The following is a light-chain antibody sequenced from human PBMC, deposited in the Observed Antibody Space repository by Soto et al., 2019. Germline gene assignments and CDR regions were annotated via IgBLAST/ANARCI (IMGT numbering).Light chain of an antibody. CDR2: GTS. J-gene: IGKJ1*01. Sequence: EIVLTQSPDTLSLSPGERATLSCRASQSVSSSYLAWYQQTPGQAPRLLIYGTSNRATGIPDRFSGSGSGTDFTLTISRLEPEDFAVYYCQQYGNARWTFVQGTKVDIK. CDR1: QSVSSSY. CDR3: QQYGNARWT. V-gene: IGKV3-20*01.